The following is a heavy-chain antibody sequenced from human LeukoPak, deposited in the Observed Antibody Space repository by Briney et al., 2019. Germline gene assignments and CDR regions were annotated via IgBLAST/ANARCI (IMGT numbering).Heavy chain of an antibody. J-gene: IGHJ3*02. Sequence: SETLSLTCAVYGGSFSGYYWSWIRQPPGKGLEWIGEINHSGSTNYNPSLKSRVTISVDTSKNQFSLKLSSVTAADTAVYYCARAPVWQGYAFDIWGQGTMVTVSP. CDR3: ARAPVWQGYAFDI. CDR1: GGSFSGYY. V-gene: IGHV4-34*01. CDR2: INHSGST. D-gene: IGHD3-16*01.